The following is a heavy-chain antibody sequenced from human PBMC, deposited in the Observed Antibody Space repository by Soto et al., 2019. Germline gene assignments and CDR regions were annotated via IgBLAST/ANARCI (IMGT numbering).Heavy chain of an antibody. CDR3: ARSASPTGTVAPYAD. Sequence: EVQLVESGGGLVKPGGSLRLSCAASGFTFSSYSMNWVRQAPGKGLEWVSSISSSSSYIYYADSVKGRFTISRDNAKNSLYLQMNSLRAEDTAVYYCARSASPTGTVAPYADWGQGTLVTVSS. CDR1: GFTFSSYS. V-gene: IGHV3-21*01. D-gene: IGHD1-1*01. CDR2: ISSSSSYI. J-gene: IGHJ4*02.